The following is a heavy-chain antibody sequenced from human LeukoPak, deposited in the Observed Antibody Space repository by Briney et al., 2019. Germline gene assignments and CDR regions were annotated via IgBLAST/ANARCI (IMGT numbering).Heavy chain of an antibody. CDR3: AGALVRGVIASYSYYDMDV. D-gene: IGHD3-10*01. CDR1: RFTFSTYG. Sequence: GRSLRLSCAASRFTFSTYGMHWVRQVPGKGLDWMADISYDGSDKYYADFVKGRFTISRDNSKNTLYLQMNSLRAEDTAVYYCAGALVRGVIASYSYYDMDVWGQGTTVTVSS. CDR2: ISYDGSDK. V-gene: IGHV3-30*03. J-gene: IGHJ6*02.